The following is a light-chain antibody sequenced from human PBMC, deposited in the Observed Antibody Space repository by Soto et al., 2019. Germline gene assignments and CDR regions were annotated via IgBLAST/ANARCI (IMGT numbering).Light chain of an antibody. CDR3: SSYTSINTQV. J-gene: IGLJ1*01. Sequence: QSVLTQPASVSGSPGESITISCTGTSTDVGGYDYVSWFQQHPGRAPKLIIYDVSIRPSGVSNRFSGSKSGNTASLIISGLQAEDETDYYCSSYTSINTQVFGTGTKVTVL. V-gene: IGLV2-14*01. CDR2: DVS. CDR1: STDVGGYDY.